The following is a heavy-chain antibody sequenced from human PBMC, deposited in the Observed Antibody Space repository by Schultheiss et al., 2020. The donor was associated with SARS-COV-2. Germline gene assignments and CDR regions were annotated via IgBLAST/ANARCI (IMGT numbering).Heavy chain of an antibody. J-gene: IGHJ6*02. CDR2: INHSGST. V-gene: IGHV4-34*09. CDR1: GGSISSYY. CDR3: ARDEGKNYFDP. D-gene: IGHD1-7*01. Sequence: SETLSLTCTVSGGSISSYYWSWIRQPAGKGLEWIGEINHSGSTNYNPSLKSRVTISVDRSKNQVSLKLSSVTGADTAVYFCARDEGKNYFDPWGQGTTVTVSS.